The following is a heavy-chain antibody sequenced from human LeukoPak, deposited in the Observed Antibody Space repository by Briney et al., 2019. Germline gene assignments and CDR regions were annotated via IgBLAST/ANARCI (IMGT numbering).Heavy chain of an antibody. Sequence: PGGSLRLSCAASGFTFSNAWMSWVRQAPGKGLEWVGRIKSKTDGGTTDYAAPVKGRFTISRDDSKNTLYLQMNSLKTEDTAVYYCTTDRANMTPYVSWFGELLRYYFDYWGQGTLVTVSS. D-gene: IGHD3-10*01. CDR1: GFTFSNAW. J-gene: IGHJ4*02. CDR3: TTDRANMTPYVSWFGELLRYYFDY. V-gene: IGHV3-15*01. CDR2: IKSKTDGGTT.